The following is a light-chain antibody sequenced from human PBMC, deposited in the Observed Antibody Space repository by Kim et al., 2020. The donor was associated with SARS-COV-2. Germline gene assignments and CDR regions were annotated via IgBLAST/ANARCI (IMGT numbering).Light chain of an antibody. Sequence: DIQMTQSPSTLSASVGDRVTITCRASQSISSRLAWYQQKPVKAPKLLIYDASSLETGVPSRFSGSGSGTEFTLTISSLQPDDFATYYCQQYNSYSRRTFGQGTKVDIK. V-gene: IGKV1-5*01. J-gene: IGKJ1*01. CDR3: QQYNSYSRRT. CDR1: QSISSR. CDR2: DAS.